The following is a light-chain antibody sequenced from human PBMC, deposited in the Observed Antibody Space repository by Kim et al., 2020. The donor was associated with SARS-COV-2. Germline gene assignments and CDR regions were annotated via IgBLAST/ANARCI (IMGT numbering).Light chain of an antibody. CDR3: QQYNSIRGT. V-gene: IGKV1-5*01. CDR2: DAS. Sequence: GDRVTITCRASQSISSWLAWYQQKPGKAPTLLIYDASSLESGVPSRFSGSGTGTEFTLTISSLQPDDFATYYCQQYNSIRGTFGQGTKVDIK. CDR1: QSISSW. J-gene: IGKJ1*01.